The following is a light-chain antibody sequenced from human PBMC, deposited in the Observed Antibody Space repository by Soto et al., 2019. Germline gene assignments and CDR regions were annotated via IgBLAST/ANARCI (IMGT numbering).Light chain of an antibody. Sequence: DSQMTQSPSSLSASVGDRVTITCRASQSISRYLSWYQQKPGKAPSLLIHTASSLQSGVPSRFSGSGSGTDFTLTISSLQPEDLATYYCQQSYSTPTFGQGTKLEIK. CDR2: TAS. J-gene: IGKJ2*01. CDR1: QSISRY. CDR3: QQSYSTPT. V-gene: IGKV1-39*01.